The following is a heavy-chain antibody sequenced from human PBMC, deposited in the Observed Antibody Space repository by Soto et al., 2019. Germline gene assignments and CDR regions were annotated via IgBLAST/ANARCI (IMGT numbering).Heavy chain of an antibody. CDR3: ARGIDIVVVVAASHEYLDY. Sequence: QSGGSLRLSCAASGFTFSSYGMHWVRQAPGKGLEWVAVIWYDGSNKYYADSVKGRFTISRDNSKNTLYLQMNSLRAEDTAVYYCARGIDIVVVVAASHEYLDYWGQGTLVTVSS. J-gene: IGHJ4*02. V-gene: IGHV3-33*01. D-gene: IGHD2-15*01. CDR2: IWYDGSNK. CDR1: GFTFSSYG.